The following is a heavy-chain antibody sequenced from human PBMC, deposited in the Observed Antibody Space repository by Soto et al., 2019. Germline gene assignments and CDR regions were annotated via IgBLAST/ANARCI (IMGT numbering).Heavy chain of an antibody. CDR2: INAGNGNT. CDR1: GYTFTSYA. D-gene: IGHD6-6*01. Sequence: GASVKVSCKASGYTFTSYAMHWVRQAPGQRLEWMGWINAGNGNTKYSQKFQGRVTITRDTSASTAYMELSSLRSEDTAVYYCARDKGRFQLPLNWFDPWGQGTLVTVSS. J-gene: IGHJ5*02. CDR3: ARDKGRFQLPLNWFDP. V-gene: IGHV1-3*01.